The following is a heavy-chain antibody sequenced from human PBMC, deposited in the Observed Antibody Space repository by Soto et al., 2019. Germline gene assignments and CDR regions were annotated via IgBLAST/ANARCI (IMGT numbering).Heavy chain of an antibody. CDR3: ARWSAIVGGAEALDV. Sequence: QVQLVQSGAEVKKPGASVRVSCQTSGSTFLNYGITWGRLAPGQGLEWMGWLSAYNGDTSSSEKLQDRFTMTTDTSTNTVYMDLRSLTSDDTAVYYCARWSAIVGGAEALDVWGQGTLVIVSS. V-gene: IGHV1-18*01. CDR1: GSTFLNYG. J-gene: IGHJ3*01. CDR2: LSAYNGDT. D-gene: IGHD1-26*01.